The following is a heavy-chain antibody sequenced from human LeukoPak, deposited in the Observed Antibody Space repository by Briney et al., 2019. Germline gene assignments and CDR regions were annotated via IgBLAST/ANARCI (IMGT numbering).Heavy chain of an antibody. CDR3: AKDRLGGPYFFHY. J-gene: IGHJ4*02. CDR2: IGGTGVRT. CDR1: GFTFSGYW. D-gene: IGHD3-16*01. V-gene: IGHV3-23*01. Sequence: GGSLRLSCAASGFTFSGYWMSWVRQAPGKGLEWVSTIGGTGVRTYYADSVKGRFTISRDNSKNTLYLQINSLRAEDTAVYFCAKDRLGGPYFFHYWGQGTLVTVSS.